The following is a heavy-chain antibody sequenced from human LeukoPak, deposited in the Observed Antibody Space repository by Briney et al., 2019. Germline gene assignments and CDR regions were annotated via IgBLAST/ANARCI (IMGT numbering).Heavy chain of an antibody. V-gene: IGHV4-4*02. D-gene: IGHD5-18*01. Sequence: TSGTLSLTCAVSGGSISSSNWWSWVRQPPGKGLEWIGEIYHSGSTNYNPSLKSRVTISVDKSKNQFSLKLSSVTAADTAVYYCAREREDTAMGTLDYWGQGTLVTVSS. CDR3: AREREDTAMGTLDY. J-gene: IGHJ4*02. CDR1: GGSISSSNW. CDR2: IYHSGST.